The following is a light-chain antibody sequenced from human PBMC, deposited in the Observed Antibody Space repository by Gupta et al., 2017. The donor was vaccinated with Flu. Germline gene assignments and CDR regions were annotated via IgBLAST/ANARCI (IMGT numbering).Light chain of an antibody. Sequence: VTISCSGSISTIGNNYVSWYQQLPGTAPKLLIYDNNKRPSGSPDRFSGSKSATSATLGITGLQTGDEADYYCGTWDSGLSARYVFGTGTKVSVL. V-gene: IGLV1-51*01. J-gene: IGLJ1*01. CDR1: ISTIGNNY. CDR2: DNN. CDR3: GTWDSGLSARYV.